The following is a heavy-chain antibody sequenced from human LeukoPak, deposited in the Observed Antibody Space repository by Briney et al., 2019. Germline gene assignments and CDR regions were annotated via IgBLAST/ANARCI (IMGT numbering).Heavy chain of an antibody. CDR3: ARAPEYYYDSSGYYGY. D-gene: IGHD3-22*01. J-gene: IGHJ4*02. CDR2: ISGSGGST. CDR1: GFTFSSYA. Sequence: GGSLRLSCAASGFTFSSYAMSWVRQAPGKGLEWVSAISGSGGSTYYADSVKGRFTISRDNSKNTLHLQMNSLRAEDTAVYYCARAPEYYYDSSGYYGYWGQGTLVTVSS. V-gene: IGHV3-23*01.